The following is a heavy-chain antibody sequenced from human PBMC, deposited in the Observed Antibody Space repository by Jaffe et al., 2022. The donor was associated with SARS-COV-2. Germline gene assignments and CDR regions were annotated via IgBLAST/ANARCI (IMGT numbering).Heavy chain of an antibody. CDR1: GFSFSSYG. CDR3: ARDGEGEFQWFGENNWLDP. CDR2: ISSSSSSI. D-gene: IGHD3-10*01. Sequence: EVQLVESGGGLVQPGGSLRLSCAASGFSFSSYGMKWVRQAPGKGLEWISYISSSSSSIYYADSVKGRFSISRDNAKNSLYLQMNSLRAEDTAVYYCARDGEGEFQWFGENNWLDPWGQGILVTVSS. V-gene: IGHV3-48*01. J-gene: IGHJ5*02.